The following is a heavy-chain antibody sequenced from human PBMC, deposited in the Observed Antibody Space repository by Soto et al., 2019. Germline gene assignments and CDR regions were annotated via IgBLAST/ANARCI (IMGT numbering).Heavy chain of an antibody. V-gene: IGHV3-7*01. CDR2: IKQDGSEK. CDR3: ARDAFDNWNWGNWFDP. Sequence: GGSLRLSCAASGFTFSSYWMSWVRQAPGKGLEWVANIKQDGSEKYYVDSVKGRFTISRDNAKNSLYLQMNSLRAEDTAVYYCARDAFDNWNWGNWFDPWGQGTLVTVSS. D-gene: IGHD1-7*01. CDR1: GFTFSSYW. J-gene: IGHJ5*02.